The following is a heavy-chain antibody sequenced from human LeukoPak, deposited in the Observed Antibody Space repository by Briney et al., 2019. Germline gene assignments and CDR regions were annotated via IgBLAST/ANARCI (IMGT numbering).Heavy chain of an antibody. CDR1: GFTFSGYW. CDR2: IKQDGSEK. CDR3: ARDWQWQQLDGDAFDI. J-gene: IGHJ3*02. Sequence: QPGRSLRLSCAASGFTFSGYWMSWVRQAPGKGLEWVANIKQDGSEKYYVDSVKGRFTISRDNAKNSLFLQMNSLRAEDTAVYYCARDWQWQQLDGDAFDIWGQGTMVTVSS. D-gene: IGHD6-13*01. V-gene: IGHV3-7*04.